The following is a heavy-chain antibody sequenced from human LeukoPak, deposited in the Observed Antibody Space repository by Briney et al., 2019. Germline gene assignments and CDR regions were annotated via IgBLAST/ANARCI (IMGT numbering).Heavy chain of an antibody. CDR3: SMAVVPAAMWSLHWSDP. Sequence: PSETLSLTCAVSGYSISSGYYWGWIRQPPGKGLEWIGGIYHSGSTYYNPSLKSRVTISVDTSKNQFSLKLSSVTAADTAVYYCSMAVVPAAMWSLHWSDPWGQGTLVTVSS. D-gene: IGHD2-2*01. J-gene: IGHJ5*02. CDR2: IYHSGST. V-gene: IGHV4-38-2*01. CDR1: GYSISSGYY.